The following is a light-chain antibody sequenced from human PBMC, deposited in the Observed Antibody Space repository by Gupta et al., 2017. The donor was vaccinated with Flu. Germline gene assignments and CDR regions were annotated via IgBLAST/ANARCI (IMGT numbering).Light chain of an antibody. CDR2: EVT. J-gene: IGLJ2*01. V-gene: IGLV2-8*01. Sequence: QSALTQPPSASGSPGQSVTIFCTGTSSDIGKYDYVSWYQQHPGKAPKLIIYEVTKRPSGVPDRLSGSKSGNTASLTVSGLQTEDEADYYCSSYAHSSSSAGSLVVFGGGTKLTVL. CDR3: SSYAHSSSSAGSLVV. CDR1: SSDIGKYDY.